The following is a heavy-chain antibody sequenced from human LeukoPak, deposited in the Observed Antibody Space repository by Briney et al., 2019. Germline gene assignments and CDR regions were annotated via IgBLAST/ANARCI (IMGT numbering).Heavy chain of an antibody. Sequence: PGGSLRLSCAASGFTFSSYAMHWVRQAPGKGLEWVAVISYDGSNKYYADSEKGRFTSSRDNSKNTLYLQMSSLRAHDTAVHYCTRCYSTETTFDYWGQGTLVSVSS. CDR1: GFTFSSYA. CDR3: TRCYSTETTFDY. D-gene: IGHD4-17*01. J-gene: IGHJ4*02. V-gene: IGHV3-30-3*01. CDR2: ISYDGSNK.